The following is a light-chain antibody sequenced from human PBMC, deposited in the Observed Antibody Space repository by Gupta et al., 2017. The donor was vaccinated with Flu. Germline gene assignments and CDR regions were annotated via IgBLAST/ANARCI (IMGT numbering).Light chain of an antibody. J-gene: IGLJ3*02. CDR1: KLGDKY. V-gene: IGLV3-1*01. CDR3: QASDSSTAYGV. Sequence: SYELTQPPSVSVSPGQTASITCSGDKLGDKYACWYQQKPGQSPVLVIYQDSKRPSGIPERFSGSNSGTTDTLTISGTQAMDEADYYCQASDSSTAYGVFGGGTKLTVL. CDR2: QDS.